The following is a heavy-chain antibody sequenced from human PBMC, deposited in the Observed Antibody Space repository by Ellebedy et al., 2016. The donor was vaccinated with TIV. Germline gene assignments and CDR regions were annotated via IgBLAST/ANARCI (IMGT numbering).Heavy chain of an antibody. Sequence: SETLSLXXTVSGGSISSYHWNWIRQPPGGGLEWIGYIYYTGGTDYSPSLKSRVTISLDTSKNQFSLKLTSVSAADTAVYYWASYGGIHDFWGQGTLVTVSS. J-gene: IGHJ4*02. D-gene: IGHD4-23*01. CDR2: IYYTGGT. CDR1: GGSISSYH. V-gene: IGHV4-59*01. CDR3: ASYGGIHDF.